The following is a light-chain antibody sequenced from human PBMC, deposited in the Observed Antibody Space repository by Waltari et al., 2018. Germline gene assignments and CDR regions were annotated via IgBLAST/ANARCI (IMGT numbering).Light chain of an antibody. CDR3: AAWDDSLGGHFV. Sequence: QSVLTQPPSASGTPGQSVTISCSGSLSNIGANFVSWYQQVPGPAPKILIYRNDQRPSGVPDRFSASKSGSSASLAISGLRSEDEADYFCAAWDDSLGGHFVFGTGTKVIV. J-gene: IGLJ1*01. CDR2: RND. CDR1: LSNIGANF. V-gene: IGLV1-47*01.